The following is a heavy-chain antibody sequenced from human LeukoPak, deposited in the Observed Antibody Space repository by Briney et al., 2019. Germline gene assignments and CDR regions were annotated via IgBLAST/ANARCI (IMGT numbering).Heavy chain of an antibody. D-gene: IGHD2-2*01. Sequence: SETLSLTCAVSGYSINSGYYWGWIRQPPGKGLEWIGTIYHSGSSSYNPSLKSRVTISVDTSKNQFSLKLSSVTAADTAVYYCARVGYCSSTSCYDGAFDIWGQGTMVTVSS. CDR1: GYSINSGYY. J-gene: IGHJ3*02. V-gene: IGHV4-38-2*01. CDR3: ARVGYCSSTSCYDGAFDI. CDR2: IYHSGSS.